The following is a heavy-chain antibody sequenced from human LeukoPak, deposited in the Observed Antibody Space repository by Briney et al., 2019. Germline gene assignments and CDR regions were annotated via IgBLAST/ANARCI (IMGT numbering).Heavy chain of an antibody. D-gene: IGHD2-2*01. Sequence: ASVKVSCKASGYTFSTYGISRVRQAPGQGLEWMGWVSGNNGNTNYAQKLQGRVTMTTDTSTNTAYMELRSLRSDDTAVYYCARDFYHSGTSWYDAFDVWGQGTMVTVSS. CDR2: VSGNNGNT. V-gene: IGHV1-18*01. CDR1: GYTFSTYG. CDR3: ARDFYHSGTSWYDAFDV. J-gene: IGHJ3*01.